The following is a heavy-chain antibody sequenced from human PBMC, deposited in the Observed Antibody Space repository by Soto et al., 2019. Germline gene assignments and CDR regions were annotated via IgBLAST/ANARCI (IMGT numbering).Heavy chain of an antibody. CDR2: IYHSGST. J-gene: IGHJ4*02. D-gene: IGHD2-15*01. CDR3: ARESGCSGGSCSLPYFFDY. V-gene: IGHV4-38-2*02. CDR1: GYSISSGYY. Sequence: LTCAVSGYSISSGYYWGWIRQPPGKGLEWIGSIYHSGSTYYNPSLKSRVTISVDTSKNQFSLKLRSVTAADTAVYYCARESGCSGGSCSLPYFFDYWGQGTLVTVSS.